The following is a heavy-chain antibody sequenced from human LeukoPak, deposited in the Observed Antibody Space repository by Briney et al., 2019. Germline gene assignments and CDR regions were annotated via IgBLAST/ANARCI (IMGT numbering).Heavy chain of an antibody. CDR3: AKEWDGSGTRLGWFDP. Sequence: GGSLRLSCVGSGFTFGSYAISWVRQAPGKGLEWVSLISGSGGDTYYADSVKGRFTISRDNSKNTLYLQMNSLRAEDTATYNCAKEWDGSGTRLGWFDPWGQGTLVTVSS. D-gene: IGHD3-10*01. CDR2: ISGSGGDT. J-gene: IGHJ5*02. CDR1: GFTFGSYA. V-gene: IGHV3-23*01.